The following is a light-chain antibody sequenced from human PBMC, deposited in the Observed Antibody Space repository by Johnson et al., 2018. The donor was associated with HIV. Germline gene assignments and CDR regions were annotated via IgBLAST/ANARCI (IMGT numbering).Light chain of an antibody. Sequence: QSVLKQPPSASGTPGQRVTISCSGSSSNIGSNTVNWYQQFPGAAPKLLIYENDKRPSGIPDRFSGSKSGTSATLGITGLQTGDEADYYCGTWDSSLSPFGTGTKVTVL. CDR1: SSNIGSNT. CDR2: END. V-gene: IGLV1-51*02. CDR3: GTWDSSLSP. J-gene: IGLJ1*01.